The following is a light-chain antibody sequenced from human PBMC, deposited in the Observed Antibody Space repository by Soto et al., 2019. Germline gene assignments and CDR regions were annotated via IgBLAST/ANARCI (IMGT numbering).Light chain of an antibody. CDR1: SSDVGAYDY. CDR3: SSFAGSNNFPYV. Sequence: QSALTQPPSASGSPGQSVTISCTGTSSDVGAYDYVSWYQQHPGKAPKLMIYEINKRPSGVPDRFSGSKSGNTASLTVSGLQPDDEADYYCSSFAGSNNFPYVFGTGTKLTVL. J-gene: IGLJ1*01. CDR2: EIN. V-gene: IGLV2-8*01.